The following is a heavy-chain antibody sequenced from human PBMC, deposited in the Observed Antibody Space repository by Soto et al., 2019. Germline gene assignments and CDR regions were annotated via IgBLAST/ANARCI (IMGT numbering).Heavy chain of an antibody. CDR1: GFTFSSYA. Sequence: LRLSCAASGFTFSSYAMNWVRQAPLKGLEWVSAISGSGGSTYYADSVKGRFTISRDNSKNTLYLQMNSLRAEDTAVYYCAKDQPYSSVVVGNPIDYWGQGSLVTVSS. D-gene: IGHD2-15*01. J-gene: IGHJ4*02. CDR3: AKDQPYSSVVVGNPIDY. CDR2: ISGSGGST. V-gene: IGHV3-23*01.